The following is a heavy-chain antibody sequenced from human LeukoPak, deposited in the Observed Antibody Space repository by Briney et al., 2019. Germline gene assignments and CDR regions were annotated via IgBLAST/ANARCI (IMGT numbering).Heavy chain of an antibody. D-gene: IGHD4-23*01. Sequence: PSETLSLACAVYGGSFSRYYWSWIRQPPGKGLEWIGEINHSGSTNYNPSLKSRVTISVDTSKNQFSLKLSSVTAADTAVYYCARGSVVKNPEFDYWGQGTLVTVSS. J-gene: IGHJ4*02. CDR2: INHSGST. CDR3: ARGSVVKNPEFDY. CDR1: GGSFSRYY. V-gene: IGHV4-34*01.